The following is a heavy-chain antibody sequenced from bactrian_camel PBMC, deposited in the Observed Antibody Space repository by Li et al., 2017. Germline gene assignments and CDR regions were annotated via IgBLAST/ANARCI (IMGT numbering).Heavy chain of an antibody. D-gene: IGHD3*01. CDR3: AAAKGLPDLLRGGYLSARSYNY. Sequence: HVQLVESGGDSVQAGGSLTLSCAASRYWNCMGWFRQAPGKEREGVAVISGDGRTNYADSVKGRFTVSRVGAQNIIALQMDSLKPEDTATYYCAAAKGLPDLLRGGYLSARSYNYWGRGTQVTVS. CDR1: RYWNCM. J-gene: IGHJ4*01. V-gene: IGHV3S63*01. CDR2: ISGDGRT.